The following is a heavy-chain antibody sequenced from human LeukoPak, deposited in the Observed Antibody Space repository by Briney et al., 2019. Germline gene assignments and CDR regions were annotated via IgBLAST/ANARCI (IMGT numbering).Heavy chain of an antibody. D-gene: IGHD5-12*01. Sequence: GESLKISCKGSGYRFTSYWIGWVRQMPGKGLEWMGIIYPGDSDTRYSPSFQGQVTISADKSISTAYLQWSSLKASDTAMYYCARGHLYDYSTTSYYFDYWGQGTLVTVSS. CDR1: GYRFTSYW. J-gene: IGHJ4*02. V-gene: IGHV5-51*01. CDR2: IYPGDSDT. CDR3: ARGHLYDYSTTSYYFDY.